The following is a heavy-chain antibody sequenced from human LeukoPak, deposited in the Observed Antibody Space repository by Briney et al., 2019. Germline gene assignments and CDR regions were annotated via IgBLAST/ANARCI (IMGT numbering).Heavy chain of an antibody. D-gene: IGHD2-15*01. J-gene: IGHJ5*02. Sequence: GGSLRLSCAASGFTFSAYSMNWVRQAPGKGLEWVSSISSGSRYIYYADSVKGRFTISRDNAKDSLYLQMNSLRAEDTAVYYCAKCSGGNCYHSDDHWGQGTLVIVSP. CDR1: GFTFSAYS. V-gene: IGHV3-21*01. CDR2: ISSGSRYI. CDR3: AKCSGGNCYHSDDH.